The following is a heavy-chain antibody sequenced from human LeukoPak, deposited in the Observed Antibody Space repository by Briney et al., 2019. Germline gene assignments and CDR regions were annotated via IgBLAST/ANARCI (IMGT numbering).Heavy chain of an antibody. V-gene: IGHV3-23*01. CDR1: GFTFSNYA. CDR2: VSGRDTST. Sequence: PGGSLRLSCAASGFTFSNYAMSWVRQAPGKGLEWVSAVSGRDTSTYYADSVKGRFTISRDNSKNTLYLQMNSLRAEDTAVYYCAKDQAVAAPGDYYYYGMDVWGKGTTVTVSS. CDR3: AKDQAVAAPGDYYYYGMDV. J-gene: IGHJ6*04. D-gene: IGHD6-19*01.